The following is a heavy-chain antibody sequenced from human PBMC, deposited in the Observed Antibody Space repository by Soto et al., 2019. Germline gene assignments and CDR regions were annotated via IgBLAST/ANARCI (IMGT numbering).Heavy chain of an antibody. V-gene: IGHV1-18*01. CDR3: ARDHPYCSGRSCYSGYAFDI. D-gene: IGHD2-15*01. Sequence: GASVKVSCKASGYTFTSYGISWVRQAPGQGLEWMGWISAYNGNTNYAQKLQGRVTMTTDTSTSTAYMELRSLRSDDTAVYYCARDHPYCSGRSCYSGYAFDIWGQGKMVTVSS. CDR1: GYTFTSYG. CDR2: ISAYNGNT. J-gene: IGHJ3*02.